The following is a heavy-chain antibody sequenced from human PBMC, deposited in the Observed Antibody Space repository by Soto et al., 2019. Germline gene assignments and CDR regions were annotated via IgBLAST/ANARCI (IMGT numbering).Heavy chain of an antibody. CDR3: TRHYDSSGYSHFDY. CDR2: IRSKANSDAT. J-gene: IGHJ4*02. V-gene: IGHV3-73*01. Sequence: GGSLSLSCAASGFTFSGSAMHWVRQASGKGLEWVGRIRSKANSDATAYAASVKGRFTISRDDSKNTAYLQMNSLKTEDTAVYYWTRHYDSSGYSHFDYWGQGTLVTVSS. CDR1: GFTFSGSA. D-gene: IGHD3-22*01.